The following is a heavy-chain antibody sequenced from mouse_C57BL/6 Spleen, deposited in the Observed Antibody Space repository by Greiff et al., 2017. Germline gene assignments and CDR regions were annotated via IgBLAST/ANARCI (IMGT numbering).Heavy chain of an antibody. CDR3: ARCITAVVATDY. CDR2: IVPGSGST. Sequence: QVQLQQSGAELMKPGASVKLSCKATGYTFTGYWIEWVKQRPGHGLEWIGEIVPGSGSTNYNEKFKGKATFTADPSSHTAYMQTSSLTTEDSTIYYCARCITAVVATDYWGQGTSVTVSS. J-gene: IGHJ4*01. CDR1: GYTFTGYW. V-gene: IGHV1-9*01. D-gene: IGHD1-1*01.